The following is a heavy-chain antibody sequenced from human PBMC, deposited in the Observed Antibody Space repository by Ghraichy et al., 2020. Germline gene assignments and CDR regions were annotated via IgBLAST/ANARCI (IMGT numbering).Heavy chain of an antibody. D-gene: IGHD3-22*01. Sequence: SEPLSLTCTVSGGSISSYYWRWIRQPPGKGLEWIGYIYYSGSTNYNPSLKSQVTISVDTSKNQFSLKLSSVTAADTAVYYCARSPTYYYDSSGYYYFDYWGQGTLVTVSS. CDR1: GGSISSYY. V-gene: IGHV4-59*01. CDR3: ARSPTYYYDSSGYYYFDY. J-gene: IGHJ4*02. CDR2: IYYSGST.